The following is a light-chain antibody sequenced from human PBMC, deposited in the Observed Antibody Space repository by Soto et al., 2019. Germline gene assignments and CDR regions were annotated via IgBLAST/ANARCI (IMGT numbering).Light chain of an antibody. CDR3: CSYAGSSTFYV. CDR1: SSDVGSYNL. V-gene: IGLV2-23*02. CDR2: EVS. J-gene: IGLJ1*01. Sequence: QSGLAHRSSGSAYPEQKITITGTGNSSDVGSYNLVSWYQQHPGKAPKLMIYEVSKRPSGVSNRFSGSKSGNTASLTISGLQAEDEADYYCCSYAGSSTFYVFGTGTKVTVL.